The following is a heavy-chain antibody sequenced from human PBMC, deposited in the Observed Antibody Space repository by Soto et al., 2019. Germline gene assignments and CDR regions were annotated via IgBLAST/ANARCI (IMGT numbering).Heavy chain of an antibody. CDR2: IYYSGST. D-gene: IGHD4-17*01. J-gene: IGHJ6*03. CDR3: ARVPRGQTVTRYYYYYYMDV. Sequence: SETLSLTCTVSGGSISSGGYYWSWIRQHPGKGLEWIGYIYYSGSTYYNPSLKSRVTISVDTSKNQFSLKLSSVTAADTAVYYCARVPRGQTVTRYYYYYYMDVWGKGTTVTVSS. V-gene: IGHV4-31*03. CDR1: GGSISSGGYY.